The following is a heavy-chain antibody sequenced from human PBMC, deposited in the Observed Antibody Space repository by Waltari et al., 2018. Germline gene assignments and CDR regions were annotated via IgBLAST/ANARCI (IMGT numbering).Heavy chain of an antibody. CDR1: GFTFSSYA. Sequence: EVQLLESGGGLVQPGGSLRLSCAAYGFTFSSYAMNWVRQAPGKGLEWVSAISGSGGSTYYADSVKCRFTIARDKSKNTLYLQMNSLRAEDTAVYYCAKEGYILTRLKYGMDVWGQGTTVTVSS. D-gene: IGHD5-12*01. CDR3: AKEGYILTRLKYGMDV. J-gene: IGHJ6*02. CDR2: ISGSGGST. V-gene: IGHV3-23*01.